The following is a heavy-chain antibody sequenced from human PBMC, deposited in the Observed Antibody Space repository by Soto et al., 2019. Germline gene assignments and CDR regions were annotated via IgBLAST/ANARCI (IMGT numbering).Heavy chain of an antibody. CDR1: GFTFDDYA. Sequence: EVQLVESGGDLVQPGRSLRLSCAASGFTFDDYAMYWVRQAPGKGLEWVSSISWNSGIIGYADSVKGRFTISRDNARGSLSLLMNSLRTEDTGLYYCAKDQSRFGEVEAGFDLWGQGTMVTVSS. V-gene: IGHV3-9*01. CDR3: AKDQSRFGEVEAGFDL. J-gene: IGHJ3*01. CDR2: ISWNSGII. D-gene: IGHD3-10*01.